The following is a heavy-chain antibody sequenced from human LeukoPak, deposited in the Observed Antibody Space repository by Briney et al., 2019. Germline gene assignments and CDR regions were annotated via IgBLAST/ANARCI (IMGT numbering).Heavy chain of an antibody. D-gene: IGHD5-18*01. V-gene: IGHV4-39*01. CDR2: IYYSGST. CDR1: GGSISSSSYY. Sequence: PSETLSLTCTVSGGSISSSSYYWGWIRQPPGKGLEWIGSIYYSGSTYYNPSLKSRVTISVDTSKNQFSLKLSSVTAADTAVYYCASRGYSYGYYFDYWGQGTLVTVSS. CDR3: ASRGYSYGYYFDY. J-gene: IGHJ4*02.